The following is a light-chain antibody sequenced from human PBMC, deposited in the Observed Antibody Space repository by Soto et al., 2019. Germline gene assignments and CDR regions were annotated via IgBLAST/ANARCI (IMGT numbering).Light chain of an antibody. J-gene: IGLJ1*01. Sequence: QSVLTQPASVSGSPGQSITISCTGTSSDVVGYNYVSWYLHHPGKFPKLIFYDFSNWPSGVSYRFSGSKSVSTASLTISGLQAEDEADYFCNSYTSSSTPYVFGTGTKVTVL. CDR3: NSYTSSSTPYV. V-gene: IGLV2-14*03. CDR2: DFS. CDR1: SSDVVGYNY.